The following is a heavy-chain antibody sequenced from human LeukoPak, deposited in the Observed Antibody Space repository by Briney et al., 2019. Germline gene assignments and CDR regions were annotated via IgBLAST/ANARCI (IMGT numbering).Heavy chain of an antibody. V-gene: IGHV4-59*01. D-gene: IGHD5-12*01. CDR3: ATDSSGYNTLDY. CDR1: GGSISSYY. CDR2: IYYSGST. J-gene: IGHJ4*02. Sequence: SETLSLTCTVSGGSISSYYWSWVRQPPGKGLEGIGDIYYSGSTYYNPSLTSRGTISVDTSNTPFSLKLSSVTAADTAVYYCATDSSGYNTLDYWGQGTLVTVSS.